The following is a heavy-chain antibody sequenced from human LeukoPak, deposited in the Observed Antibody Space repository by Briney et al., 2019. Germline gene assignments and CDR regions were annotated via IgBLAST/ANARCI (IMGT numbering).Heavy chain of an antibody. CDR2: ISAYNGNT. CDR1: GYTFTSYG. Sequence: GASVKVSCKASGYTFTSYGISWVRQAPGQGLEWMGWISAYNGNTNYAQKLQGRVTMTTDTSTSTAYMELRSLRSDDTAVYYCARDLPKATIGGYFDYWGQGTLVTVSS. CDR3: ARDLPKATIGGYFDY. J-gene: IGHJ4*02. D-gene: IGHD5-12*01. V-gene: IGHV1-18*01.